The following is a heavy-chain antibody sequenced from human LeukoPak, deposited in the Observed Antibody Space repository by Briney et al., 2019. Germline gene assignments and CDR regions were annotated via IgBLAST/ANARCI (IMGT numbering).Heavy chain of an antibody. Sequence: GGSLRLSCAASGFTFSSYSMNWVRQAPGKGLEWVSSISSSSSYIYYADSVRGRFTISRDNAKNSLYLQMNSLRAEDTAVYYCARAPLFESWFDPWGQGTLVTVSS. CDR1: GFTFSSYS. D-gene: IGHD3-16*01. J-gene: IGHJ5*02. CDR3: ARAPLFESWFDP. V-gene: IGHV3-21*01. CDR2: ISSSSSYI.